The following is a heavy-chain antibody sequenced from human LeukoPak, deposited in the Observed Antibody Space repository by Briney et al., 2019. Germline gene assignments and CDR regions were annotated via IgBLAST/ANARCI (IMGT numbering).Heavy chain of an antibody. J-gene: IGHJ4*02. V-gene: IGHV3-23*01. CDR2: ISISGDKT. D-gene: IGHD2-15*01. CDR3: AKERFIFVVARTDY. CDR1: GFTFSSFA. Sequence: HPGGSLRLSCAAPGFTFSSFAMSWVRQAPGKGLEWVSAISISGDKTFYADSVKGRVTISRDNSKNTLYLQMNSLRAEDTAVYYCAKERFIFVVARTDYWGQGTLVTVSS.